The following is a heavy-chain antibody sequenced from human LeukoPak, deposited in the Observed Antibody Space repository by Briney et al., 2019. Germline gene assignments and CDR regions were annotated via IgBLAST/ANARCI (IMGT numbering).Heavy chain of an antibody. Sequence: GGSLRLSCAASGFTFSCFPMTWVRQAPGKGLEWVSAISASGGSTNYADSVKGRFTISRDNSKNTLYLQMNSLRAEDTAVYYCAKDRGYWGQGTLVTVSS. CDR1: GFTFSCFP. J-gene: IGHJ4*02. CDR3: AKDRGY. CDR2: ISASGGST. V-gene: IGHV3-23*01.